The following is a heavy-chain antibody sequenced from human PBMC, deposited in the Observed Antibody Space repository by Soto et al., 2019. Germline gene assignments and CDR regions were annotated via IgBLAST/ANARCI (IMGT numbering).Heavy chain of an antibody. CDR2: IIPIFGTA. J-gene: IGHJ3*02. CDR3: ARVGQKDTAMVTDAFDI. Sequence: QVQLVQSGAEVKKPGSSVKVSCKASGGTFSSYAISWVRQAPGQGLEWMGGIIPIFGTANYAQKFQGRVTITADESTSTAYMELSSLSSEDTAVYYCARVGQKDTAMVTDAFDIWGQGTMVTVSS. CDR1: GGTFSSYA. D-gene: IGHD5-18*01. V-gene: IGHV1-69*12.